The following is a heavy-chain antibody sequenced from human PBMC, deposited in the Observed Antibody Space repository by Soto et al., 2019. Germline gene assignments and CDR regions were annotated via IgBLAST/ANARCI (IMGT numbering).Heavy chain of an antibody. Sequence: QVQLVESGGGLVKPGGSLGRSCAASGFTFSDYYMSWIRQAPGKGLEWLSYISSSSSYINYADSVKGRFTISRDNAKNSLYLQMSRLRAEDTAVYYCAREGPGSSSWYVDSWGQGTLVTVSS. CDR3: AREGPGSSSWYVDS. J-gene: IGHJ4*02. CDR1: GFTFSDYY. V-gene: IGHV3-11*05. CDR2: ISSSSSYI. D-gene: IGHD6-13*01.